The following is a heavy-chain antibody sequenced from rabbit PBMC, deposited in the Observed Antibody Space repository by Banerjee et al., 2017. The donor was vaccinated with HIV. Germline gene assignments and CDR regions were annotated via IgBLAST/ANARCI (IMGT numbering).Heavy chain of an antibody. CDR1: GFSFSNKYV. V-gene: IGHV1S45*01. Sequence: QEQLEESGGDLVKPEGSLTLTCTASGFSFSNKYVMCWVRQAPGKGLEWIACINTSSGNTVYASWAKGRFTISKTSSTTVTLQMTSLTAADTATYFCARRYTGGPTDGAFSLWGPGTLVTVS. CDR2: INTSSGNT. J-gene: IGHJ4*01. D-gene: IGHD1-1*01. CDR3: ARRYTGGPTDGAFSL.